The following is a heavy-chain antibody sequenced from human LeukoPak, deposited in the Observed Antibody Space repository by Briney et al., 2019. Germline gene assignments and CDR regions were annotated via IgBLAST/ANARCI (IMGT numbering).Heavy chain of an antibody. D-gene: IGHD3-9*01. J-gene: IGHJ4*02. CDR1: GYTFTGYY. V-gene: IGHV1-2*02. CDR3: ARGGDYDILTGYYNVFDY. Sequence: ASVKVSCKASGYTFTGYYMHWVRQAPGQGLEWMGWINPNSGGTNYAQKFQGRVTMTRDTSISTAYMELSRLRSDDTAVYYCARGGDYDILTGYYNVFDYWGQGTLVTVSS. CDR2: INPNSGGT.